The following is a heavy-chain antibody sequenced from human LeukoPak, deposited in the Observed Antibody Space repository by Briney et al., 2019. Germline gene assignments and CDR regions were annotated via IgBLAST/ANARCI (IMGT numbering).Heavy chain of an antibody. CDR1: GGSISSSSYY. CDR2: IYYSGSS. J-gene: IGHJ6*03. V-gene: IGHV4-39*02. CDR3: AREGGYESYYYYYVDV. Sequence: PSETLSLTCTVSGGSISSSSYYWGWIRQPPGKGLEWIGSIYYSGSSYYNPSLKSRVTISVDTSKNQFSLKLSSVTAADTAVYYCAREGGYESYYYYYVDVWGKGTTVTISS. D-gene: IGHD5-12*01.